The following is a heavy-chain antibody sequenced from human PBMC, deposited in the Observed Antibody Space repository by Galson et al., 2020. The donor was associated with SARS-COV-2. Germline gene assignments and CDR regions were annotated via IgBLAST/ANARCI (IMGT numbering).Heavy chain of an antibody. CDR3: ARDTEVVPTVFCSFNWFDP. CDR1: GYTFTGYY. CDR2: INPRSGGP. V-gene: IGHV1-2*02. Sequence: ASVTVPCKASGYTFTGYYMHWVRQAPGPGLEWMGWINPRSGGPGHAQRFQGRATMTRDTSITTAYMELRRLSSDDTAIYYCARDTEVVPTVFCSFNWFDPWGQGTLVTVSS. J-gene: IGHJ5*02. D-gene: IGHD5-12*01.